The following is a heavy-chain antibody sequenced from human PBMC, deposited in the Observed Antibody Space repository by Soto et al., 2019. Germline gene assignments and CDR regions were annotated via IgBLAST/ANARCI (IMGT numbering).Heavy chain of an antibody. V-gene: IGHV3-74*01. J-gene: IGHJ5*02. D-gene: IGHD1-1*01. CDR3: ARAPGSPGWFDP. Sequence: GGSLRLSCAASGVTFSSYWMDWVRQAPGKGLVWVSRIKSDGTNIRYADSVKGRFTISRDNSKNTLYLQMNSLRADDTAVYYCARAPGSPGWFDPWGQGTLVTVSS. CDR1: GVTFSSYW. CDR2: IKSDGTNI.